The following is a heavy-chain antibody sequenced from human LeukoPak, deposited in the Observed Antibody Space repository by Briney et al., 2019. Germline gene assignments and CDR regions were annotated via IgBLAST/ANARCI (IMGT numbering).Heavy chain of an antibody. D-gene: IGHD2-15*01. Sequence: SETLSLTCTVSGGSISSGSYYWSWIRQPAGKGLEWIGRIYSSGSTNHNPSLKSRVTISVDTSKNQFSLKLSSVTAADTAVYYCARGGDCSGGSCYYWFDPWGQGTLVTVSS. CDR3: ARGGDCSGGSCYYWFDP. CDR2: IYSSGST. CDR1: GGSISSGSYY. J-gene: IGHJ5*02. V-gene: IGHV4-61*02.